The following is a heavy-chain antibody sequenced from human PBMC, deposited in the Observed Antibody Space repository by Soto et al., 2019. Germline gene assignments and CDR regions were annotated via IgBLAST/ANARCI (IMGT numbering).Heavy chain of an antibody. CDR3: ARGASYCSGGSRYIGWFDP. CDR2: INHSGST. J-gene: IGHJ5*02. V-gene: IGHV4-34*01. D-gene: IGHD2-15*01. CDR1: GGSFSGYY. Sequence: PSETLSLTCAVYGGSFSGYYWSWIRQPPGKGLEWIGEINHSGSTNYNPSLKSRVTISVDTSKNQFSLKLSSVTAADTAVYYCARGASYCSGGSRYIGWFDPWGQGTLVTVSS.